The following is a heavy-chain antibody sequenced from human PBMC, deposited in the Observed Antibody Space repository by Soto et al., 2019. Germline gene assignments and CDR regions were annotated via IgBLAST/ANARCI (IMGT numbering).Heavy chain of an antibody. CDR3: AREAKRGYSYGSPYYYYYGMDV. D-gene: IGHD5-18*01. CDR2: IIPIFGTA. CDR1: GGTFSSYA. V-gene: IGHV1-69*13. J-gene: IGHJ6*02. Sequence: SVKVSCKASGGTFSSYAISWVRQAPGQGLEWMGGIIPIFGTANYAQKFQGRVTITADESTSTAYMELRSLRSDDTAVYYCAREAKRGYSYGSPYYYYYGMDVWGQGTTVTVSS.